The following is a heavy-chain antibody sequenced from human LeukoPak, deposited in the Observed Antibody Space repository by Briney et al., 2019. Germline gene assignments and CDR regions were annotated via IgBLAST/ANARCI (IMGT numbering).Heavy chain of an antibody. D-gene: IGHD1-26*01. CDR2: ISAYNGNT. J-gene: IGHJ4*02. CDR1: GYTFTGYY. V-gene: IGHV1-18*04. CDR3: ARGFKWEPYYFDY. Sequence: ASVKVSCKASGYTFTGYYMHWVRQAPGQGLEWMGWISAYNGNTNYAQKLQGRVTMTTDTSTSTAYMELRSLRPDDTAVYYCARGFKWEPYYFDYWGQGTLVTVSS.